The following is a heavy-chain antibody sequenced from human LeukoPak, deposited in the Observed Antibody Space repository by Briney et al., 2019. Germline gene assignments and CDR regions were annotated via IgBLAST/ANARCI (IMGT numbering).Heavy chain of an antibody. Sequence: PGGSLRLSCAASGFTFSNYVMHGVRQAPGKGLEWVAFIRYDGSNKYYADSVKGRFTISRDNSKNTLYLQMNSLRAEDTAVYYCAKDRIQLWLHIDYWGQGTLVTVSS. J-gene: IGHJ4*02. CDR3: AKDRIQLWLHIDY. D-gene: IGHD5-18*01. CDR2: IRYDGSNK. CDR1: GFTFSNYV. V-gene: IGHV3-30*02.